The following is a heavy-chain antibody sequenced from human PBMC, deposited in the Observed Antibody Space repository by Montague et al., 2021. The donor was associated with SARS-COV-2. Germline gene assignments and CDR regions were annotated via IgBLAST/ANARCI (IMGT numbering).Heavy chain of an antibody. D-gene: IGHD2-15*01. CDR1: GDSVKTNIYY. Sequence: SETLSLTCTVSGDSVKTNIYYWGWIRQPPGKGLVWIGNIYYTGTTYYNPSLKSRVTMSVDTSKNQFSLKLTSVTAADTAVYYCANADRCSSGSCYSPFDSWGQGSLVTVSS. CDR3: ANADRCSSGSCYSPFDS. CDR2: IYYTGTT. J-gene: IGHJ4*02. V-gene: IGHV4-39*01.